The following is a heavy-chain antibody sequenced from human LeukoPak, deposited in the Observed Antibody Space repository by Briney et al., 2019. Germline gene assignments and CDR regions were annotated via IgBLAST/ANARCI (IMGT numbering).Heavy chain of an antibody. V-gene: IGHV4-30-4*08. CDR1: GGSISSGDYY. CDR3: ARTSTYYDFWSGYRGFDY. J-gene: IGHJ4*02. CDR2: IYYSGST. Sequence: SETLSLTCTVSGGSISSGDYYWSWIRQPPGKGLEWIGYIYYSGSTYYNPSLKSRVTISLDTSKNQFSLNLSSVTAADTAVYYCARTSTYYDFWSGYRGFDYWGQGTLVTVSS. D-gene: IGHD3-3*01.